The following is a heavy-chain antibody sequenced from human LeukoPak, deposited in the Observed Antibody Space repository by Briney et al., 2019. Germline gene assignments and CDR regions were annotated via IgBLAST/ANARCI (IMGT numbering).Heavy chain of an antibody. Sequence: GASVTVSCKASGYTFTGYYMHWARQAPGQGLEWMGWINPNSGGTNYAQKFQGRVTMTRDTSISTAYMELSGLRSDDTAVYYCARYSSSWFPFDYWGQGTLVTVSS. J-gene: IGHJ4*02. CDR1: GYTFTGYY. CDR2: INPNSGGT. CDR3: ARYSSSWFPFDY. D-gene: IGHD6-13*01. V-gene: IGHV1-2*02.